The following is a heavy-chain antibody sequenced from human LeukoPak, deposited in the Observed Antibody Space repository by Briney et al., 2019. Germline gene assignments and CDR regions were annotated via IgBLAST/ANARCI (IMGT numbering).Heavy chain of an antibody. V-gene: IGHV3-33*08. CDR2: IWYDGSNE. D-gene: IGHD2-2*01. Sequence: GGSLRLSCAASGFTFSNYWMTWVRQAPGKGLEWVAVIWYDGSNEYYADSVKGRFTISRDNSKNTLYLQMNSLRAEDTAMYYCARDFCGSTSCHNHSWGLGTLVTVSS. CDR3: ARDFCGSTSCHNHS. CDR1: GFTFSNYW. J-gene: IGHJ4*02.